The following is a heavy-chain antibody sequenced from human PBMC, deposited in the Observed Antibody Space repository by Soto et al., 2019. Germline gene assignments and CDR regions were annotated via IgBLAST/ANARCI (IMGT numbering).Heavy chain of an antibody. D-gene: IGHD4-17*01. CDR2: ISSSGDTI. V-gene: IGHV3-48*02. Sequence: HPGGSLRLSCAASGFSFSTYSMNWVRQAPGKGLEWVSFISSSGDTIHYADSVKGRFTVSRDNAKNSLYLQMNSLRDEDTAVYYCARDPSSTVTTYYYFYGMDVWGQGTTVTVSS. CDR3: ARDPSSTVTTYYYFYGMDV. CDR1: GFSFSTYS. J-gene: IGHJ6*02.